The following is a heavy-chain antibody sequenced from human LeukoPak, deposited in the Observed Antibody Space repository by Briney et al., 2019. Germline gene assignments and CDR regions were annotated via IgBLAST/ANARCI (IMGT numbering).Heavy chain of an antibody. Sequence: ASVKVSCEASGYIFTSYGISWVRQAPGQGLEWMGWISAYNGNTNYAQKFQGRVSMTTDTSTSTAYMELRSLRSDDTAVYYCARDHCSGGTCYLGEWGQGTLVTVSS. V-gene: IGHV1-18*01. CDR3: ARDHCSGGTCYLGE. CDR2: ISAYNGNT. CDR1: GYIFTSYG. J-gene: IGHJ4*02. D-gene: IGHD2-15*01.